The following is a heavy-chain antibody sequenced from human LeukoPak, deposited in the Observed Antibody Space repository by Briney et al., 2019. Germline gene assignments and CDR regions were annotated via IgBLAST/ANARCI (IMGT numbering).Heavy chain of an antibody. V-gene: IGHV3-33*01. CDR2: IWYDGSNK. Sequence: GGSLRLSCAASGFTFSSYGMHWVRQAPGKGLEWVAVIWYDGSNKYYADSVKGRFTISRDNSKNTLYLQMNSLRAEDTAVYYCARDGDTAMVGAFDIWSQGTMVTASS. D-gene: IGHD5-18*01. J-gene: IGHJ3*02. CDR3: ARDGDTAMVGAFDI. CDR1: GFTFSSYG.